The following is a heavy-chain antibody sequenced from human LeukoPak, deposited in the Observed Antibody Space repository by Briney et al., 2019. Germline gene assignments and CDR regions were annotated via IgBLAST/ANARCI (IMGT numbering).Heavy chain of an antibody. CDR1: GGSISSYY. Sequence: PSETLSLTCTVSGGSISSYYWSWIRQPPGKGLEWIGYIYYSGSTNYNPSLKSRVTISVDTSKNQFSLKLSSVTAADTAVYYCAIDYYGSGSQNYFDCWGQGTLVTVSS. CDR3: AIDYYGSGSQNYFDC. CDR2: IYYSGST. V-gene: IGHV4-59*08. D-gene: IGHD3-10*01. J-gene: IGHJ4*02.